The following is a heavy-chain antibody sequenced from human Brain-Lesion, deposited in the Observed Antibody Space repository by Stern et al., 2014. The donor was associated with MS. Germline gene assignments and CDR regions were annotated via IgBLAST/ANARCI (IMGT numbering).Heavy chain of an antibody. CDR2: INYRRNP. Sequence: MQLVESGPGLVKPSETLSLTCTVSYDSISSYYWTWLRQPPGKGLEWIGYINYRRNPNSNPALKSRVTISVDTSKNQFSLKLTSVTAADTAVYYCARAFSDYHDSTPGYWGQGTLVTVSS. V-gene: IGHV4-59*01. D-gene: IGHD3-22*01. CDR1: YDSISSYY. CDR3: ARAFSDYHDSTPGY. J-gene: IGHJ4*02.